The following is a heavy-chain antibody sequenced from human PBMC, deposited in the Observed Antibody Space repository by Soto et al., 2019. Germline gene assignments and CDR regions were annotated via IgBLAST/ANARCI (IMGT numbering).Heavy chain of an antibody. CDR2: INPNSGGT. CDR3: AREIKGYGDYDFESERWFDP. V-gene: IGHV1-2*04. D-gene: IGHD4-17*01. J-gene: IGHJ5*02. Sequence: QVQLVQSGAEVKKPGASVKVSCKASGYTFTGYYMHWVRQAPGQGLEWMGWINPNSGGTNYAQKFQGWVTMTRDTSIRTAYMELSRLRSDDRAVYYCAREIKGYGDYDFESERWFDPWGQGTLVTVSS. CDR1: GYTFTGYY.